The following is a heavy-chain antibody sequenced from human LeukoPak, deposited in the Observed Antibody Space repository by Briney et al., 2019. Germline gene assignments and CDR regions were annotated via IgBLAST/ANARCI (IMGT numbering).Heavy chain of an antibody. J-gene: IGHJ3*02. CDR3: ARGLRWAGAFDI. CDR2: MNPNSGNT. V-gene: IGHV1-8*03. Sequence: ASVKVSRKASGYTFTSYDINWVRQATGQGLEWMGWMNPNSGNTGYAQKFQGRVTITRNTSISTAYMELSSLRSEDTAVYYCARGLRWAGAFDIWGQGTMVTVSS. D-gene: IGHD4-23*01. CDR1: GYTFTSYD.